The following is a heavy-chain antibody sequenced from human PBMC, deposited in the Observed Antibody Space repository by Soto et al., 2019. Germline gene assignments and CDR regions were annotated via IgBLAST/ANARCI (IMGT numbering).Heavy chain of an antibody. J-gene: IGHJ5*02. CDR2: IYHSGST. V-gene: IGHV4-4*02. Sequence: PSETLSLTCAVSGGSISSSNWWSWVRQPPGKGLEWIGEIYHSGSTNYNPSLKSRVTISVDKSKNQFSLKLSSVTAADTAVYYCAVMYSSGWYLWWFDPWGQGTLVTVSS. CDR3: AVMYSSGWYLWWFDP. CDR1: GGSISSSNW. D-gene: IGHD6-19*01.